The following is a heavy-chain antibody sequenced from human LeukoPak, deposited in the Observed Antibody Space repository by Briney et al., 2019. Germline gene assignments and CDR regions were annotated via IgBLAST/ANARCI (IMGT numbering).Heavy chain of an antibody. CDR2: INHSGST. J-gene: IGHJ4*02. V-gene: IGHV4-34*01. D-gene: IGHD3-22*01. Sequence: SETLSLTCAVYGGSFSGYYWSWIRQPPGKGLEWIGEINHSGSTNYNPSLKSRVTISVDTSKNQFSLKLSSVTAADTAVYYCARDGYYYDSSGTLFDYWGQGTLVTVSS. CDR3: ARDGYYYDSSGTLFDY. CDR1: GGSFSGYY.